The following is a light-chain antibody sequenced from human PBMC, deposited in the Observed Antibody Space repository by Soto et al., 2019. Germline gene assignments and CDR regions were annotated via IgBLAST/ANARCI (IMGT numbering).Light chain of an antibody. CDR2: DAS. Sequence: EIGMTQSPATLSVSPGEKATLSCRASQSVSNFLAWYQQKPGQAPRLLIYDASNRATGIPARFSGSGSGTDFTLTIRSLEPEDFAIYYCQQRANWPLTTFGHGTRLEI. J-gene: IGKJ5*01. CDR3: QQRANWPLTT. V-gene: IGKV3-11*01. CDR1: QSVSNF.